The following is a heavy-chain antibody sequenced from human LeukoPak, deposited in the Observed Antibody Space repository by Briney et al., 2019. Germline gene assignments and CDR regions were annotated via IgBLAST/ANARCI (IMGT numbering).Heavy chain of an antibody. CDR3: ARGTFNYYDSSGYSKGGPYYYYYMDV. Sequence: ETLSLTCTVSGGSISSYYWSWIRQPAGKGLEWIGRIYTSGSTNYNPSLKSRVTMSVDTSKNQFSLKLSSVTAADTAVYYCARGTFNYYDSSGYSKGGPYYYYYMDVWGKGTTVTVSS. J-gene: IGHJ6*03. V-gene: IGHV4-4*07. D-gene: IGHD3-22*01. CDR1: GGSISSYY. CDR2: IYTSGST.